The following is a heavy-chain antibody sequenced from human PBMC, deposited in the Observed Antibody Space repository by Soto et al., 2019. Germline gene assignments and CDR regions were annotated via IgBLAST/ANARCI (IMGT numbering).Heavy chain of an antibody. J-gene: IGHJ5*02. Sequence: QVQLVQSGAEVKKPGASVMVSCKASGYTFTSYYMHWLRQVPGQGLEWMGIINPSSGSTNFARKFQGRVTLTTDTATSTLFMDLNGLRSEDTAVYYCARGITATAGDWLDPWGQGTLVTVSS. CDR3: ARGITATAGDWLDP. V-gene: IGHV1-46*01. CDR1: GYTFTSYY. D-gene: IGHD1-20*01. CDR2: INPSSGST.